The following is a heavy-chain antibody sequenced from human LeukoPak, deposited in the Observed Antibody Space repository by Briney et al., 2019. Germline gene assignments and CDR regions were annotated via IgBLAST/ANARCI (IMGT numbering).Heavy chain of an antibody. CDR2: IYTSGST. V-gene: IGHV4-4*07. Sequence: SETLSLTCTVSGGSISSYYWSWIRQPAGKGLEWIGRIYTSGSTNYNPSLKSRVTMSVDTSKNQFSLKLSSVTAADTAVYYCARVGRYSSSSSGVDYWGQGTLVTVSS. D-gene: IGHD6-13*01. CDR3: ARVGRYSSSSSGVDY. CDR1: GGSISSYY. J-gene: IGHJ4*02.